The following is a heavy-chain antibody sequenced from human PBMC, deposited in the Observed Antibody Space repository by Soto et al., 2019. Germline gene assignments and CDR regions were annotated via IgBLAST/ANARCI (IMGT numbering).Heavy chain of an antibody. Sequence: SETLSLTCAVSGCAISGGGYSWSWLREPPGEGLEWIGYIYHSGSTYYNPSLKRRVTISVDRSKSQFSLKLSSVTAADTAVYYCASSHAGAHITAAVHWGQGTLVTVSS. J-gene: IGHJ4*02. V-gene: IGHV4-30-2*01. CDR2: IYHSGST. CDR1: GCAISGGGYS. D-gene: IGHD6-13*01. CDR3: ASSHAGAHITAAVH.